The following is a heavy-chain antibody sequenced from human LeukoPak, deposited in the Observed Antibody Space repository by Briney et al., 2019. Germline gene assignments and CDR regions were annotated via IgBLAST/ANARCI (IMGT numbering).Heavy chain of an antibody. Sequence: SETLSLTCAVSGGSISSSNWWSWVRQPPGKGLEWIGEIYHSGSTNYNPSLKSRVTISVDTSKNQFSLKLSSVTAADTAVYYCARRSPASYYNWFDPWGQGTLVTVSS. CDR2: IYHSGST. CDR1: GGSISSSNW. J-gene: IGHJ5*02. V-gene: IGHV4-4*02. D-gene: IGHD2-21*01. CDR3: ARRSPASYYNWFDP.